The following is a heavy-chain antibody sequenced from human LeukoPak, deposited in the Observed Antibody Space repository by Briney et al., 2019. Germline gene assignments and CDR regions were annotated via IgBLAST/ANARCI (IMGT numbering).Heavy chain of an antibody. Sequence: GASLNISCKCSGYSFTSYWIGWVRQMPGKGLEWMGIIYPGDSDTRYSPSFQGQVTISADKSISTAYLQWSSLEASDTAMYYCARQGLRFLELDPWGQGTLVTVSS. J-gene: IGHJ5*02. D-gene: IGHD3-3*01. V-gene: IGHV5-51*01. CDR3: ARQGLRFLELDP. CDR2: IYPGDSDT. CDR1: GYSFTSYW.